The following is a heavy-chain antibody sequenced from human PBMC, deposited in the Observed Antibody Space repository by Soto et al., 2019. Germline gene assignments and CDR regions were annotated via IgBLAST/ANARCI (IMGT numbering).Heavy chain of an antibody. D-gene: IGHD3-3*01. CDR2: IWHDGSNK. J-gene: IGHJ4*02. CDR3: AKDPIGLNVLRFLEWSLAIDY. CDR1: GFTFRTYG. Sequence: PGGSLRLSCAASGFTFRTYGMHWVRQAPVKRLEWGAVIWHDGSNKYNADSVKGRFISSRDNSKNTLYLQMNSLRAEDTAVYYCAKDPIGLNVLRFLEWSLAIDYWGQGT. V-gene: IGHV3-33*06.